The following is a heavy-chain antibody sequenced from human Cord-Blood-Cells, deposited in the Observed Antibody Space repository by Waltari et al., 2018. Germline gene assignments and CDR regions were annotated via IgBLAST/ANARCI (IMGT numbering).Heavy chain of an antibody. CDR3: ASSTSDY. J-gene: IGHJ4*02. CDR1: GFTFSSYS. Sequence: EVQLVESGGGLVQPGGSLRLSCAAPGFTFSSYSMNRCRQAPGKGLEWVSYISSSSSTIYYADSVKGRFTISRDNAKNSLYLQMNSLRDEDTAVYYCASSTSDYWGQGTLVTVSS. V-gene: IGHV3-48*02. CDR2: ISSSSSTI. D-gene: IGHD1-1*01.